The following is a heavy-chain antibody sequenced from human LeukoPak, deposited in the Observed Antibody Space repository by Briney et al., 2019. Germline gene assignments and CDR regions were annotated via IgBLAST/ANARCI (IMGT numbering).Heavy chain of an antibody. CDR2: IWYDGSNK. Sequence: GGSLTLSCAASGFTFSSYGMHWVRQAPGKGLEWVAVIWYDGSNKYYADSVKGRFTISRDNSKNTLYLQMNSLRAEDTAVYYCARGGYYDSSGYYLDYWGQGTLVTVSS. CDR1: GFTFSSYG. V-gene: IGHV3-33*01. CDR3: ARGGYYDSSGYYLDY. J-gene: IGHJ4*02. D-gene: IGHD3-22*01.